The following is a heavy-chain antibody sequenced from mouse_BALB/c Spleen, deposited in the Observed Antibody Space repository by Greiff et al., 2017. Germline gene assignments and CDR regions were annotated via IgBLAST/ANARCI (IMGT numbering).Heavy chain of an antibody. V-gene: IGHV1-69*02. CDR3: TRQGAYAMDY. CDR2: IYPSDSYT. Sequence: QVQLQQPGAELVRPGASVKLSCKASGYTFTSYWINWVKQRPGQGLEWIGNIYPSDSYTNYNQKFKDKATLTVDKSSSTAYRQLSSPTSEDSAVYYCTRQGAYAMDYWGQGTSVTVSS. CDR1: GYTFTSYW. J-gene: IGHJ4*01.